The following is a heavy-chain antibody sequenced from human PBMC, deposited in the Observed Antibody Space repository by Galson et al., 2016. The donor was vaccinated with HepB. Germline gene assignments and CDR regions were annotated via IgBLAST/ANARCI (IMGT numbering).Heavy chain of an antibody. J-gene: IGHJ6*02. Sequence: SLRLSCAASGSTFSSYEMNWVRQAPGKGLEWLSYISSGGGTIYYASSVKGRFTISRDNAKNSLYLQTSSLRADGTAVYYCASAPGAFYYYYAMDVWGQGTTVTVSS. CDR2: ISSGGGTI. V-gene: IGHV3-48*03. CDR3: ASAPGAFYYYYAMDV. CDR1: GSTFSSYE.